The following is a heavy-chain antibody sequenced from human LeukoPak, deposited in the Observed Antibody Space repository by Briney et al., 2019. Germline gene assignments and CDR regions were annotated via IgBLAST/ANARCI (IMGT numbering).Heavy chain of an antibody. CDR2: IYYSGST. Sequence: PSETLSLTCTVSGGSISSSRYYWGWIRQPPGKGLEWIGSIYYSGSTYYNPSLKSRVTISVDTSKNQFSLKLSSVTAADTAVYYCARDDPSYFDYWGQGTLVTVSS. J-gene: IGHJ4*02. CDR3: ARDDPSYFDY. V-gene: IGHV4-39*07. CDR1: GGSISSSRYY.